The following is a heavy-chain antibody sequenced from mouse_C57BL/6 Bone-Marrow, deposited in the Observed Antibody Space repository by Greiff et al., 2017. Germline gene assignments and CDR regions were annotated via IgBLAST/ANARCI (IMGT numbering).Heavy chain of an antibody. CDR3: TVDLWAHKYYFDY. CDR2: IDPENGDT. D-gene: IGHD6-1*01. CDR1: GFNIKDDY. V-gene: IGHV14-4*01. J-gene: IGHJ2*01. Sequence: VQLKESGAELVRPGASVKLSCTASGFNIKDDYMHWVKQRPEQGLEWIGWIDPENGDTEYASKFPGKATITADTSSNTAYLQLSSLTSEDTAVYYCTVDLWAHKYYFDYWGQGTTLTVSS.